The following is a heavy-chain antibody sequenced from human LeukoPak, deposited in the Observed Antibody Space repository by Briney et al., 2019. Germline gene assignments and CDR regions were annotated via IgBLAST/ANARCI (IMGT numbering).Heavy chain of an antibody. J-gene: IGHJ6*03. V-gene: IGHV3-30*02. Sequence: GGSLRLSCAASGFTFSSYGMHWVRQAPGKGLEGVAFIRYDGSNKYYADSVKGRFTISSDNSKNTLYLQMNSLRAEDTAVYYCARCHSYYYYYMDVWGKGTTVTVSS. CDR3: ARCHSYYYYYMDV. CDR2: IRYDGSNK. CDR1: GFTFSSYG. D-gene: IGHD2-2*01.